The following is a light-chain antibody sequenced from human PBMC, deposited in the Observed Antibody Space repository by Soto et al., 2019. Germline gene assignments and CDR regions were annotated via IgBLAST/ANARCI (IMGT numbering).Light chain of an antibody. CDR2: DVS. V-gene: IGLV2-8*01. J-gene: IGLJ3*02. CDR1: SSDVGAYNY. Sequence: QSALTQPPSASGSPGQSVTISCTGTSSDVGAYNYVSWYQQHPGKAPRLMIHDVSERPSGVPDRFSGSKSGNTASLTVSGLQAEDEADYYCSSYAGSNNLLFGGGTKLTVL. CDR3: SSYAGSNNLL.